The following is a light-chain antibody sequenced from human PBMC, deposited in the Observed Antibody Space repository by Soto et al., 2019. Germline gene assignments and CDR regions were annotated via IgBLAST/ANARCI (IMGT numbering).Light chain of an antibody. CDR3: SSYTTSSPWV. V-gene: IGLV2-14*01. CDR1: SSDVGVYNS. J-gene: IGLJ3*02. CDR2: EAS. Sequence: QSVLTQPASVSGSPGQSITISCTGTSSDVGVYNSVSWYQHHPGKAPQLIIYEASKRPSGVSHRFSGSKSGNKASLTISGLQAEDEADYYCSSYTTSSPWVFGGGTKLTVL.